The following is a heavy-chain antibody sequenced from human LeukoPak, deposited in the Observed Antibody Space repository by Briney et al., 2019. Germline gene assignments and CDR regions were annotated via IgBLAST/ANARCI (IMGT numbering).Heavy chain of an antibody. Sequence: GGSLRLSCVASGLTFSNSYMSWIRQALGKGLEWITYISGSGTTIYHADSVKGRFTISRDNAKNSVYPQMNSLREEDTAVYYCARPTDSSVDYWGQGTLVTVSS. V-gene: IGHV3-11*01. CDR2: ISGSGTTI. CDR3: ARPTDSSVDY. J-gene: IGHJ4*02. CDR1: GLTFSNSY. D-gene: IGHD5-18*01.